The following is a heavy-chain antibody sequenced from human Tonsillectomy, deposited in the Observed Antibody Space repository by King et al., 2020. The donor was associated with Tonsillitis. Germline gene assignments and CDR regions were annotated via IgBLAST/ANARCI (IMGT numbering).Heavy chain of an antibody. CDR2: INPNTGGT. J-gene: IGHJ4*02. CDR1: GYTFAGFY. D-gene: IGHD3-16*01. CDR3: ARGGHDPNFDY. Sequence: VQLVESGAEVKKPGASVKVSCTASGYTFAGFYMHWVRQAPGQGLEWVGWINPNTGGTNYAQKLQGRVTMTRDTSSSTAYMELSRLRSDDTAVYYCARGGHDPNFDYWGQGTLVTVSS. V-gene: IGHV1-2*02.